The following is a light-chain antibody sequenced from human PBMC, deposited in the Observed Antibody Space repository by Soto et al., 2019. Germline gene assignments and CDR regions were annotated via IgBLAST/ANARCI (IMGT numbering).Light chain of an antibody. CDR2: GAS. CDR1: ETVATN. V-gene: IGKV3-15*01. Sequence: EVVMTQSPATLSVSPGERATLSCRASETVATNLAWYQQKPGQAPRVLIYGASTRATGSPARFSGSGSGTDFTLTISRLEPEDFAVYYCQQYDTSIWAYTFGQGTKVDIK. J-gene: IGKJ2*01. CDR3: QQYDTSIWAYT.